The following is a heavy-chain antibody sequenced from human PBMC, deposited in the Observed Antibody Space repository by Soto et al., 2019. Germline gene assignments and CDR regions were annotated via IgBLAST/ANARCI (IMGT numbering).Heavy chain of an antibody. V-gene: IGHV4-34*01. J-gene: IGHJ4*02. Sequence: SQTLSLTSAVDGGSFSGCILTWIRQPPGKGLQWIGQINHSGSTYYNPSLKSRVIISMHTSNDQFSLELTSVTAADTAVYYCARGFFTGSSYSGGWYYFDYWGQGTQVTVSS. D-gene: IGHD1-26*01. CDR1: GGSFSGCI. CDR3: ARGFFTGSSYSGGWYYFDY. CDR2: INHSGST.